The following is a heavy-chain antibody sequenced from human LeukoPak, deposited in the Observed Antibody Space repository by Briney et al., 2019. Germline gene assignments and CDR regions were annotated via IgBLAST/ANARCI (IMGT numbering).Heavy chain of an antibody. CDR1: GGSISGYY. Sequence: PSETLSLTCTVYGGSISGYYHNPVQQSPGQGLKCIRLVHYSGNTNYNPSLKSRVSISTDTSKHQCSLELTSVTAADTAVYYCVIGRGRQPDYWGQGIPVTVSS. D-gene: IGHD3-10*01. CDR2: VHYSGNT. J-gene: IGHJ4*02. CDR3: VIGRGRQPDY. V-gene: IGHV4-59*03.